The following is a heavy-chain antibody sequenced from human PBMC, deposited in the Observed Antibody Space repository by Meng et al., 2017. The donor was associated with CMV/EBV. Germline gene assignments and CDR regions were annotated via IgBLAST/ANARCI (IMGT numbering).Heavy chain of an antibody. CDR2: IYPNSGGT. CDR3: VRDHNWGPDY. V-gene: IGHV1-2*02. J-gene: IGHJ4*02. D-gene: IGHD1-1*01. CDR1: GYRFSDHY. Sequence: VQLVQPGVKVKRPGSDVKVSCRTSGYRFSDHYMHWVRQAPGQGLEWMGWIYPNSGGTHYAQKFQDRVTMTRDTSISTVYMELSRLTSDDTAVYYCVRDHNWGPDYWGQGTLVTVSS.